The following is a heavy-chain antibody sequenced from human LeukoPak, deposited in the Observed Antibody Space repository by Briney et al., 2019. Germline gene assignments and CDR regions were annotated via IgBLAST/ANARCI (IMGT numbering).Heavy chain of an antibody. V-gene: IGHV3-74*01. J-gene: IGHJ3*02. CDR1: GFTFSSYW. Sequence: GGSLRLSCAASGFTFSSYWMPWVRQAPGKGLVWVSRINSDGSSTSYADSVKGRFTISRDNAKNTLYLQMNSLRAEDTAVYYCARGYGDYNPHDAFDIWGQGTMVTVSS. D-gene: IGHD4-17*01. CDR3: ARGYGDYNPHDAFDI. CDR2: INSDGSST.